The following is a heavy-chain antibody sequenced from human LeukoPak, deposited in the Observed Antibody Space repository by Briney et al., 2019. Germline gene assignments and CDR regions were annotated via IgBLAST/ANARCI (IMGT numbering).Heavy chain of an antibody. D-gene: IGHD6-13*01. CDR2: ISSSSSYI. Sequence: GGSLRLSCAASGFTFSSYSMNWVRQAPGKGLEWVSSISSSSSYIYYADSVKGRFTISRDSAKNSLYLQMNSLRLEDTAVYYCAAGTAADFWGQGTLVTVSS. CDR1: GFTFSSYS. CDR3: AAGTAADF. V-gene: IGHV3-21*04. J-gene: IGHJ4*02.